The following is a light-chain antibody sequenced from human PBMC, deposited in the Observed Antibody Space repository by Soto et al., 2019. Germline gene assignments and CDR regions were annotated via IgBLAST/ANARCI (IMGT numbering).Light chain of an antibody. CDR1: QSVSST. Sequence: PWERATLSCRASQSVSSTLAWYQQKPGQAPRLLIYGASSRATGIPDRFSGSGSGTDFTPTISRLEPEDFAVYYCQQYGSSPQVTFGQGTRLEIK. CDR2: GAS. J-gene: IGKJ5*01. CDR3: QQYGSSPQVT. V-gene: IGKV3-20*01.